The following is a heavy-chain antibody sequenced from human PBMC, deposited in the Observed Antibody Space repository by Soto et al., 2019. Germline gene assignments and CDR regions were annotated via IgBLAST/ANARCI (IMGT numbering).Heavy chain of an antibody. CDR3: AHRVLRTVFGLVTTTAIYFDF. D-gene: IGHD3-3*01. J-gene: IGHJ4*02. CDR1: GFSLTTSGVG. CDR2: IYWDDDK. Sequence: QITLNESGPTVVRPTETLTLTCRFSGFSLTTSGVGVGWIRQSPGKAPEWLALIYWDDDKRYSASLKSRLTSTKDTSKNQVVLTVSDLDSTDTATYYCAHRVLRTVFGLVTTTAIYFDFWGQGTPVAVSS. V-gene: IGHV2-5*02.